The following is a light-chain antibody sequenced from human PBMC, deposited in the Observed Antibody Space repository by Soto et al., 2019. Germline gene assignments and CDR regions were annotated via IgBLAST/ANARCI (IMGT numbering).Light chain of an antibody. CDR3: QQYYSYPLT. CDR2: KAS. CDR1: QTISSW. V-gene: IGKV1-5*03. Sequence: IQITQSPSTLSGSVGDRVTITCRASQTISSWLAWYQQKPGKAPKLLIYKASTLKSGVPSRFSGSGSGTDFTLTISCLQSEDFATYYCQQYYSYPLTFGGGTKVDNK. J-gene: IGKJ4*01.